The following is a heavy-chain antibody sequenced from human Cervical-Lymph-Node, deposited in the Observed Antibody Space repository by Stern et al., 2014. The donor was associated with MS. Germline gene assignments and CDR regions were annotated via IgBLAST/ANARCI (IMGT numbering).Heavy chain of an antibody. Sequence: QLQLQESGPGLVKPSQTLSLTCTVSGASISSTGFYWSWIRQHPGKGLEWIGYIYYTGNTYHNPSLKSRVTISLDTSKSLFSLKLNSVTAADTAVYYCARRVAAAGSFDYWGQGTLVTVSS. V-gene: IGHV4-31*03. CDR1: GASISSTGFY. CDR3: ARRVAAAGSFDY. CDR2: IYYTGNT. J-gene: IGHJ4*02. D-gene: IGHD6-13*01.